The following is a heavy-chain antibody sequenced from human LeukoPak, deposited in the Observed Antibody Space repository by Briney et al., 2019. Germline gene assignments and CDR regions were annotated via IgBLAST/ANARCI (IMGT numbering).Heavy chain of an antibody. Sequence: PSETLSLTCTVSGGSISSSSHYRGWIRQPPGKGLEWIGSIYYSGSTYYNPSLKSRVTISVDTSKNQFSLKLSSVTAADTAVYYCARLTYYYDSGSYYLFDYWGQGTLVTVSS. V-gene: IGHV4-39*07. CDR3: ARLTYYYDSGSYYLFDY. CDR1: GGSISSSSHY. J-gene: IGHJ4*02. CDR2: IYYSGST. D-gene: IGHD3-10*01.